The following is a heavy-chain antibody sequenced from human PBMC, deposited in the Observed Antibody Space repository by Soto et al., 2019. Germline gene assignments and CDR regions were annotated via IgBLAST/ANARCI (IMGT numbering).Heavy chain of an antibody. CDR3: AYSEDYSSSWYFDY. D-gene: IGHD6-13*01. CDR2: IYWDDDK. V-gene: IGHV2-5*02. Sequence: QITLKESGTTLVKPTQTLTLTCSFSGFSLTTSGVGVGWIRQPPGKALEWLALIYWDDDKRYSPSLKSRLTITKDTSKNQVVLTMTNMDPVDTATYYCAYSEDYSSSWYFDYWGQGTLVTVSS. CDR1: GFSLTTSGVG. J-gene: IGHJ4*02.